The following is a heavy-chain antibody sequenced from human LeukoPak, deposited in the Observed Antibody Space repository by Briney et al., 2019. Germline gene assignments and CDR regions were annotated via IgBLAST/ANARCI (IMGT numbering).Heavy chain of an antibody. CDR3: AREEDSSGRYVVGAFDI. Sequence: GGFLRLSCAASGFTVSSNYMSWVRQAPGKGLEWVSVIYSGGSTYYADSVKGRFTISRDNSKNTLYLQMNSLRAEDTAVYYCAREEDSSGRYVVGAFDIWGQGTMVTVSS. CDR2: IYSGGST. J-gene: IGHJ3*02. V-gene: IGHV3-66*01. D-gene: IGHD6-19*01. CDR1: GFTVSSNY.